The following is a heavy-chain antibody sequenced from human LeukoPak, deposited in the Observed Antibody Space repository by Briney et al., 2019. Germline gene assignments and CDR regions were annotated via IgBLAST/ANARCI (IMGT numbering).Heavy chain of an antibody. Sequence: GGSLRLSCAASGFTFSSFAMTWVRRAPGKGLEWVSAISGRGDSTYYADSVKGRFTISRDNSKNTLFLQVKSLRAEDTAVYYCAKALFDSSGYYYAYWGQGTLVTVSS. D-gene: IGHD3-22*01. V-gene: IGHV3-23*01. J-gene: IGHJ4*02. CDR3: AKALFDSSGYYYAY. CDR2: ISGRGDST. CDR1: GFTFSSFA.